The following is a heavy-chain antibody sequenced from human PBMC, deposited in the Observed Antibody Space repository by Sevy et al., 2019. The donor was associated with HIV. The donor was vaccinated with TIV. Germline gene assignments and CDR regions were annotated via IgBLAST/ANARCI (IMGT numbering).Heavy chain of an antibody. CDR1: GHTLSDYY. J-gene: IGHJ4*02. Sequence: ASVKVSCKASGHTLSDYYIQWVRQAPGQGLEWMGWINSNSGAISYAQKFQGRVTMTSDTSISTVYMELSRLRSDDTAVYYCATEYSYDYWGQGTLVTVSS. CDR2: INSNSGAI. D-gene: IGHD4-4*01. V-gene: IGHV1-2*02. CDR3: ATEYSYDY.